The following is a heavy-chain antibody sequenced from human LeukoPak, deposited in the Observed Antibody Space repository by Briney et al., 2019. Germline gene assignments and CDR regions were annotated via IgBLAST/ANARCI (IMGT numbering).Heavy chain of an antibody. CDR1: GGSISSSNW. CDR3: ARVPPVDDFWSGYYRGLFDY. V-gene: IGHV4-4*02. J-gene: IGHJ4*02. CDR2: IYHSGST. Sequence: SGTLSLTCAVSGGSISSSNWWSWVRQPPGKGLEWIGEIYHSGSTYYNPSLKSRVTISVDTSKNQFSLKLSSVTAADTAVYYCARVPPVDDFWSGYYRGLFDYWGQGTLVTVSS. D-gene: IGHD3-3*01.